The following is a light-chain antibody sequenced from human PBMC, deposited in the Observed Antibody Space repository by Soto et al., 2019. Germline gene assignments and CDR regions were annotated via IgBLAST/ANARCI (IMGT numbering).Light chain of an antibody. CDR1: SSDVGGYNY. V-gene: IGLV2-14*01. CDR2: DVS. Sequence: QSVLTQPASVSGSPGQSITISCTGTSSDVGGYNYVSWYQHHPGKAPKLMIYDVSTRPSGISNRFSGSKSGNTASLTISGLQTEDEADYYCSSYTGSNINTVVFGGGTKLTVL. CDR3: SSYTGSNINTVV. J-gene: IGLJ2*01.